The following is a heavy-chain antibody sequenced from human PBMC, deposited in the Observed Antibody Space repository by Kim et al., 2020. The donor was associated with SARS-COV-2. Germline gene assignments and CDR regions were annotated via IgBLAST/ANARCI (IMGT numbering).Heavy chain of an antibody. V-gene: IGHV4-4*02. CDR2: IYHSGST. D-gene: IGHD2-15*01. CDR3: ATFRGGYCSGGSCYSWGDY. J-gene: IGHJ4*02. Sequence: SETLSLTCAVSGGSISSSNWWSWVRQPPGKGLEWIGEIYHSGSTNYNPSLKSRVTISVDKSKNQFSLKLSSVTAADTVVYYCATFRGGYCSGGSCYSWGDYWGQGTLVTVSS. CDR1: GGSISSSNW.